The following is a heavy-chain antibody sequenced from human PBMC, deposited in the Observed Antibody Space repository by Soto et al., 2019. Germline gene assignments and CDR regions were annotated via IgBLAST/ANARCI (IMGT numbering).Heavy chain of an antibody. CDR2: INPKFGDT. Sequence: QVRLVQSGAEVQEPGDSVRVSCEASGYTFTAYHIHWVRQAPGQGLEWMGWINPKFGDTGYAQDFQGRVSMTSDMSISTVYMELSRLTSDDTAIYYYGRGSGNGHGVWGQGTTVTVFS. V-gene: IGHV1-2*02. J-gene: IGHJ6*02. CDR1: GYTFTAYH. CDR3: GRGSGNGHGV. D-gene: IGHD6-25*01.